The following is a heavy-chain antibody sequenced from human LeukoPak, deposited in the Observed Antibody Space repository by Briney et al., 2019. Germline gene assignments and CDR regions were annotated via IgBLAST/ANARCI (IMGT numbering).Heavy chain of an antibody. V-gene: IGHV3-48*01. CDR1: GFAFRDYS. J-gene: IGHJ3*02. D-gene: IGHD4-11*01. CDR2: ISSSGVTI. Sequence: GGSLRLSWVASGFAFRDYSMNWVRQAPGKGPESVSYISSSGVTIYYADSVKGRFTMSRDNAEKSLYLEMNSLRAEDTAVYFCAREFYSRLDLYGFDMWGEGTMVSVSS. CDR3: AREFYSRLDLYGFDM.